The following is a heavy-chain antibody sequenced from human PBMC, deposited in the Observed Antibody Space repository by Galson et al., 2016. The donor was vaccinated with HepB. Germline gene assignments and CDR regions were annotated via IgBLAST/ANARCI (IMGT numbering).Heavy chain of an antibody. D-gene: IGHD3-22*01. J-gene: IGHJ4*02. CDR1: GFTFSSYS. V-gene: IGHV3-21*01. CDR2: ISSGSYI. CDR3: ARDASSTGYFGGTTDDY. Sequence: SLRLSCAASGFTFSSYSMNWVRQAPGKGLEWVSSISSGSYIFYADSVKGRFTISRDNAKNSLYLQMNSLRAEDTAVYYCARDASSTGYFGGTTDDYWGQGTLVTVSS.